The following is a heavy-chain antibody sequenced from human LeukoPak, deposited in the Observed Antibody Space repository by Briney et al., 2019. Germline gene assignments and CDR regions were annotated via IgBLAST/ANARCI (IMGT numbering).Heavy chain of an antibody. CDR2: TYFRSKWSN. CDR1: RYSVSSNSAA. D-gene: IGHD3-16*01. Sequence: SQTLSLTFAISRYSVSSNSAAWNWLRQSPSRGLEWLGRTYFRSKWSNDYAVSVKGRITINPDTSKNQFSLQLNSVTPEDTAVYYWARQREGGLDYWGQGALVTVSS. V-gene: IGHV6-1*01. J-gene: IGHJ4*02. CDR3: ARQREGGLDY.